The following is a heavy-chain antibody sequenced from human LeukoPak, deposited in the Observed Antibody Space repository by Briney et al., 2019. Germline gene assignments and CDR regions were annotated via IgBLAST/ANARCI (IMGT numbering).Heavy chain of an antibody. Sequence: SGTLSLTCAVSGGSISSSNWWSWVRQPPGKGLEWIGEIYHSGSTNYNPSLKSRVTISVDKSKNQFSLKLSSVTAADTAVYYCARDGNYYDSSGYYYRLDYWGQGTLVTVSS. D-gene: IGHD3-22*01. CDR3: ARDGNYYDSSGYYYRLDY. J-gene: IGHJ4*02. V-gene: IGHV4-4*02. CDR2: IYHSGST. CDR1: GGSISSSNW.